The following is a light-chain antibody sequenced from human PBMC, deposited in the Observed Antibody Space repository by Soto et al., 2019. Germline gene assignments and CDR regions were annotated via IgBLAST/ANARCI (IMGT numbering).Light chain of an antibody. CDR1: QSVSSSY. Sequence: EIVLTQSPGTLSLSPGERATLSCRASQSVSSSYLAWYQQKPGQAPRLLIYGASSRATGIPDRFSGSGSRTDFTLTISRLEPEDFALYYCQQYGSSPSTFGQRTKVQIK. CDR2: GAS. J-gene: IGKJ1*01. V-gene: IGKV3-20*01. CDR3: QQYGSSPST.